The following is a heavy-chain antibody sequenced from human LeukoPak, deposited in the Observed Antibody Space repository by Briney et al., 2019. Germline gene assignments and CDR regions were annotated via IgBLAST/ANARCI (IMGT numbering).Heavy chain of an antibody. Sequence: GGSLRLSCAASGFTVSTYYMTWVRQAPGKGLECVSVIYSGGSTYYADSVKGRFTVSRDKNTLYLQMNSLRAEDTAMYCCARGLGYCTSTTCLLPFDYWGQGTLVTVSS. CDR1: GFTVSTYY. J-gene: IGHJ4*02. CDR2: IYSGGST. V-gene: IGHV3-53*01. D-gene: IGHD2-2*01. CDR3: ARGLGYCTSTTCLLPFDY.